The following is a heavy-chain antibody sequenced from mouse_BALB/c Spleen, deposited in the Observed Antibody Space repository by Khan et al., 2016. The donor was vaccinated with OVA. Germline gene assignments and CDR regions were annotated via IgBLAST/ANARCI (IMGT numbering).Heavy chain of an antibody. CDR3: ARRGYDYGRGALFAY. CDR1: GFSLSNYS. CDR2: IWSAGST. J-gene: IGHJ3*01. V-gene: IGHV2-2*02. Sequence: QVRLQQSGPGLVQPSQSLSITCTVSGFSLSNYSVHWVRQSPGKGLEWLGVIWSAGSTDYNAAFISRLTISKENSRSQVFFKMNSLQPNDTAIDYCARRGYDYGRGALFAYWGQGTLVTVSA. D-gene: IGHD2-4*01.